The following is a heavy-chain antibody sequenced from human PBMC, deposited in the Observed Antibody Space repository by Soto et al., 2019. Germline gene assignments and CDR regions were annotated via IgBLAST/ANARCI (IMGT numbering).Heavy chain of an antibody. Sequence: GGSLILSCAASGFTFGSYAMHWVRQAPGKGLEWVAVISYDGSNKYYADSVKGRFTISRDNAKNSLYLQMNSLRAEDTAVYYCARGPTTGGAFDIWGQGTMVTVSS. V-gene: IGHV3-30-3*01. CDR3: ARGPTTGGAFDI. D-gene: IGHD4-17*01. CDR1: GFTFGSYA. CDR2: ISYDGSNK. J-gene: IGHJ3*02.